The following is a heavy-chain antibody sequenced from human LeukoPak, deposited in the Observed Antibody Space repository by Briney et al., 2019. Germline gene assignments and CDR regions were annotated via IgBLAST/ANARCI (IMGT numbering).Heavy chain of an antibody. J-gene: IGHJ6*02. CDR3: ASGRIVVVPAAMASYYYYGMDV. CDR2: MNPNSGNT. V-gene: IGHV1-8*01. CDR1: GYTFTSYD. D-gene: IGHD2-2*01. Sequence: GASVKVSCKASGYTFTSYDINWVRQATGQGLEWMGWMNPNSGNTGYAQKFQGRVTMTRNTSISTAHMELSSLRSEDTAVYYCASGRIVVVPAAMASYYYYGMDVWGQGTTVTVSS.